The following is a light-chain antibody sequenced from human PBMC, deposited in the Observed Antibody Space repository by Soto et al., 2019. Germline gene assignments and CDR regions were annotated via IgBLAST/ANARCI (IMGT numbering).Light chain of an antibody. CDR2: EVS. Sequence: QSVMTQPPSASGSPGQSVTISCTGTSSGVGGYNFVSWYQQHPGKAPKIIIYEVSKRASGVPDRFSGSKSGNTASLTVSGLQTDDEADYYCNSYGGSSNVVFGGGTKVTVL. CDR1: SSGVGGYNF. CDR3: NSYGGSSNVV. J-gene: IGLJ3*02. V-gene: IGLV2-8*01.